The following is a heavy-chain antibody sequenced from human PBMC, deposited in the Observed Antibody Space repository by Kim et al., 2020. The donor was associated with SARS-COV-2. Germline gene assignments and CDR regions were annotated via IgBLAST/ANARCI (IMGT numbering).Heavy chain of an antibody. CDR3: AKGAGQWRRRVGFDY. V-gene: IGHV3-9*01. D-gene: IGHD6-19*01. CDR1: GFTFDDYA. CDR2: ISWNSGSI. J-gene: IGHJ4*01. Sequence: GGSLRLSCAASGFTFDDYAMHWVRQAPGKGLEWVSGISWNSGSIGYAESVKGRFTIARDNAKNSLYLQMNSLRAEDTALYYCAKGAGQWRRRVGFDYWG.